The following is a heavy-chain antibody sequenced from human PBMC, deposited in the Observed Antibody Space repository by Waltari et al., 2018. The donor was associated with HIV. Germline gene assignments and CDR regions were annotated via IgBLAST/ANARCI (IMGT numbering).Heavy chain of an antibody. D-gene: IGHD3-10*01. CDR1: GAHFSSYA. Sequence: QVQLVQSGAEVQKPGSSVKVSCKASGAHFSSYAISWVSQAPGQGLEWMGGIIPISGTANYAQKFQGRVTITADESTSTAYMELSSPRSEDTAVYYCARLGRELLWFGELSHGMDVWGQGTTVTVSS. CDR3: ARLGRELLWFGELSHGMDV. V-gene: IGHV1-69*01. CDR2: IIPISGTA. J-gene: IGHJ6*02.